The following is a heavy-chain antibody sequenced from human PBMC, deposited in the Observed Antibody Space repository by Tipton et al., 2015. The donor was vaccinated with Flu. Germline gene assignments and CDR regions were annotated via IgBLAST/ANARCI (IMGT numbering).Heavy chain of an antibody. CDR2: INQDGSEK. CDR1: EITFSSYW. V-gene: IGHV3-7*01. D-gene: IGHD2-2*01. CDR3: ARTYCSTTRCYPRNYYHFHGMDV. Sequence: SLRLSCAASEITFSSYWMSWVRQAPGKGLEWVANINQDGSEKYYVGSVKGRFIISGDNAKNSLFLHMRSLRADDTAVYYCARTYCSTTRCYPRNYYHFHGMDVWGQGTTVTVSS. J-gene: IGHJ6*02.